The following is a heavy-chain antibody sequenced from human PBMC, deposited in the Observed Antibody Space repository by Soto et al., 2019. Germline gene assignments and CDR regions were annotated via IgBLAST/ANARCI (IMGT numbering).Heavy chain of an antibody. V-gene: IGHV3-23*01. CDR2: ISGSGGST. CDR1: GFTFSSYA. D-gene: IGHD2-15*01. Sequence: EVQLLESGGGLVQPGGSLRLSCAASGFTFSSYAMSWVRQAPGKELEWVSAISGSGGSTYYADSVKGRFTISRDNSKNTLYLQMNSLRAEDTAVYYCAAPYCSGGSCYSGLLGYWGQGTLVTVSS. J-gene: IGHJ4*02. CDR3: AAPYCSGGSCYSGLLGY.